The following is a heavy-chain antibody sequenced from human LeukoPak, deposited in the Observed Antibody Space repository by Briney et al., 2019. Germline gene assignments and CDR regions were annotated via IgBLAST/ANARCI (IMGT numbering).Heavy chain of an antibody. D-gene: IGHD2-15*01. CDR2: IYTSGST. Sequence: SETLSLTCTVSGGSISSGSYYWSWIRQPAGKGLEWIGRIYTSGSTNYNPSLKSRVTISVDTSKNQFSLKLSSVTAADTAVYYCARAYCSGGSCYGARYYMDVWGKGTTVTISS. CDR1: GGSISSGSYY. V-gene: IGHV4-61*02. CDR3: ARAYCSGGSCYGARYYMDV. J-gene: IGHJ6*03.